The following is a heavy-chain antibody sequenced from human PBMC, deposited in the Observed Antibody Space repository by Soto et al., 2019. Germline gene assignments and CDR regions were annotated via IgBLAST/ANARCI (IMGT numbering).Heavy chain of an antibody. CDR2: VYYSGST. Sequence: QVQLQESGPRLVKPSQTLSLTCTVSGGSTSSGGYYWSWIRQYPGKGLEWIGFVYYSGSTYYNTSLKSRVIISVDTSKKQFSLKLSSVTAADTAVYYCARDAALKWFDPWGQGTLVTVSS. CDR1: GGSTSSGGYY. J-gene: IGHJ5*02. D-gene: IGHD2-15*01. CDR3: ARDAALKWFDP. V-gene: IGHV4-31*03.